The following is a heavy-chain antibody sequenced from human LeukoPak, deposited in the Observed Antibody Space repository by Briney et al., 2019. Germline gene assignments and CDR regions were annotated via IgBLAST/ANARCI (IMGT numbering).Heavy chain of an antibody. Sequence: GGSLRLSCTASKFTFSNYGMQWVRQAPGKGLEWVAVVSSDGGTKYCADSVKGRFTISRDNSKNTLYLQMNSLRAEDTAVYYCAKGTLTFGGVIGSFDYWGQGTLVTVSS. D-gene: IGHD3-16*01. CDR3: AKGTLTFGGVIGSFDY. J-gene: IGHJ4*02. CDR2: VSSDGGTK. V-gene: IGHV3-30*18. CDR1: KFTFSNYG.